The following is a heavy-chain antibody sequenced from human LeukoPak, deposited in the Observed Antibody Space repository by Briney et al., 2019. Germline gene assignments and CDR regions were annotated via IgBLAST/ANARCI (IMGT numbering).Heavy chain of an antibody. J-gene: IGHJ4*02. CDR2: IFYSGST. CDR1: GGSMNSYY. Sequence: SGTLSLTCTVSGGSMNSYYWSWIREPPGKGLEWIGYIFYSGSTNYNPSLKRRVTISVDTSKNQFSLRLSSVTAADTAVYYCARHGSGSSGSFRYYDYWGQGTLVTVSS. D-gene: IGHD6-19*01. V-gene: IGHV4-59*08. CDR3: ARHGSGSSGSFRYYDY.